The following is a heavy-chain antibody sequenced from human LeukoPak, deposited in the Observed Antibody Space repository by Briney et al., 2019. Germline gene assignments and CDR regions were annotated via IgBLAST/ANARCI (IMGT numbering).Heavy chain of an antibody. J-gene: IGHJ4*02. Sequence: GGSLRLSCAASGFTFSSYEMTWVRQAPGKGLEWVSAISGSGGSTYYADSVKGRFTISRGNSKNTLYLQMNSLRAEDTAVYYCAKGVVVVAAKYYFDYWGQGTLVTVSS. CDR3: AKGVVVVAAKYYFDY. D-gene: IGHD2-15*01. CDR2: ISGSGGST. CDR1: GFTFSSYE. V-gene: IGHV3-23*01.